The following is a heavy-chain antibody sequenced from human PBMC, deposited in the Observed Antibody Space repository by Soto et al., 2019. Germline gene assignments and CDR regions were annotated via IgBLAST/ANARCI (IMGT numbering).Heavy chain of an antibody. V-gene: IGHV3-21*01. J-gene: IGHJ3*02. CDR3: ARVRYRVVVVAATHDAFDI. CDR1: GFTFSSYS. CDR2: ISSSSSYI. Sequence: EVQLVESGGGLVKPGGSLRLSCAASGFTFSSYSMNWVRQAPGKGLEWVSSISSSSSYIYYADSVKGRFTISRDNAKNSLYLQMNSLGAEDTAVYYCARVRYRVVVVAATHDAFDIWGQGTMVTVSS. D-gene: IGHD2-15*01.